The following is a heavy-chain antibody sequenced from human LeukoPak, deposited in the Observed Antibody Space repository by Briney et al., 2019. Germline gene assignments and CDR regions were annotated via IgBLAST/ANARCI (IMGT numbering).Heavy chain of an antibody. CDR2: INHSGST. Sequence: SETLSLTCAVYGGSFSGYYWSWIRQPPGKGLEWIGEINHSGSTNYNPSLKSRVTISVDTSKNQFSLKLSSVTAADTAVYYCARSNNWNPFDPWGQETLVTVSS. V-gene: IGHV4-34*01. D-gene: IGHD1-20*01. CDR1: GGSFSGYY. J-gene: IGHJ5*02. CDR3: ARSNNWNPFDP.